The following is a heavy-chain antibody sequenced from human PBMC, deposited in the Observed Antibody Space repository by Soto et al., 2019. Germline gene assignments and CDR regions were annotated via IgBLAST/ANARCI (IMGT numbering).Heavy chain of an antibody. CDR1: GGSISGGGFS. V-gene: IGHV4-30-2*01. Sequence: PSETLSLTCAVSGGSISGGGFSWSWIRQPPGKGLEWIGYILHTGGTQYNPSLKSRVSMSVDKSKNQFSLHLTSVTAADTAVYYCARLQFGEGLDYWGTGAPVNVCS. D-gene: IGHD3-10*01. CDR2: ILHTGGT. CDR3: ARLQFGEGLDY. J-gene: IGHJ4*02.